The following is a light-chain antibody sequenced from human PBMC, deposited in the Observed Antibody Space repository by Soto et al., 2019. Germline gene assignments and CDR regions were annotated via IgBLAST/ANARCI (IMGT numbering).Light chain of an antibody. CDR3: HQYGILRLT. V-gene: IGKV3-20*01. CDR1: QSVSGTY. J-gene: IGKJ4*01. Sequence: EIVLTQSPGTLSLSPGERATLSCRASQSVSGTYIAWYQQKPGQAPRLLIYGASSRATGIPDRFSGSGSGTDFTLTISRLEPEDFAVYYCHQYGILRLTFGGGTKVEIK. CDR2: GAS.